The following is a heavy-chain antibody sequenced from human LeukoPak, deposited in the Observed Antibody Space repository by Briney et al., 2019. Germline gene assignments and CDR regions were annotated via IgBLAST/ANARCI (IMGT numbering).Heavy chain of an antibody. V-gene: IGHV1-69*13. CDR2: IIPIFGTA. CDR3: ASGRITIFGGRDYYYYMDV. Sequence: SVKVSCKASGGTFSTYAISWVRQAPGQGLEWMGGIIPIFGTANYAQRFQGRVTITADEYTSTAYMELSSLRSEDTAVYYCASGRITIFGGRDYYYYMDVWGKGTTVTVSS. D-gene: IGHD3-3*01. CDR1: GGTFSTYA. J-gene: IGHJ6*03.